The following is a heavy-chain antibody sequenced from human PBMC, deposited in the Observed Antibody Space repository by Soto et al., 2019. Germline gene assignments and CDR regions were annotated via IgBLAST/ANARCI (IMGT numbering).Heavy chain of an antibody. Sequence: SETLSLTCTVSGGSISSYYWSWIRQPPGKGLEWIGYIYYSGSTNYNPSLKSRVTISVDTSKNQFSLKLSSVTAADTAVYYCARDRGYCSSNSCRKWFDPWGQGTLVTVSS. CDR1: GGSISSYY. V-gene: IGHV4-59*01. D-gene: IGHD2-2*01. CDR2: IYYSGST. CDR3: ARDRGYCSSNSCRKWFDP. J-gene: IGHJ5*02.